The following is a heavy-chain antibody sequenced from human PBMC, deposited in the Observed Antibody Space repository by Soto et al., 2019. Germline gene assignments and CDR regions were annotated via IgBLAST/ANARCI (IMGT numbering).Heavy chain of an antibody. CDR2: INSDGSST. CDR1: GFTFSSYW. D-gene: IGHD3-3*01. J-gene: IGHJ6*03. CDR3: ARNPPYDFWSGYSHNYYMDV. V-gene: IGHV3-74*01. Sequence: EVQLVAPRGRLVQPGGSLRLSCAASGFTFSSYWMHWVRQAPGKGLVWVSRINSDGSSTSYADSVKGRFTISRDNAKNTLYLQMNSLRAEDTAVYYCARNPPYDFWSGYSHNYYMDVWGKGTTVTVSS.